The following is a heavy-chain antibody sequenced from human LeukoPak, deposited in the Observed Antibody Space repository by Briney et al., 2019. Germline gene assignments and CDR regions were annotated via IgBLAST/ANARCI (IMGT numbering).Heavy chain of an antibody. D-gene: IGHD3-10*01. CDR1: GGSFSGYY. Sequence: SETLSLICAVYGGSFSGYYWSWVRQPPGKGREWSGEINYSGSTNYSPSLKSRVTISVDTSKNQFSLKLSSVTAEDTAVYYCARLLWSTASSGMDYWGQGTLVTVSS. J-gene: IGHJ4*02. CDR2: INYSGST. V-gene: IGHV4-34*01. CDR3: ARLLWSTASSGMDY.